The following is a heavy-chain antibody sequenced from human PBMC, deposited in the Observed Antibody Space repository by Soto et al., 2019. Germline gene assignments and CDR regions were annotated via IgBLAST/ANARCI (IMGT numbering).Heavy chain of an antibody. CDR1: GFSVRTNY. D-gene: IGHD3-3*02. CDR2: FESGGSI. V-gene: IGHV3-53*01. Sequence: GGSLRLSCAASGFSVRTNYMSWVRQAPGKGLDWVSVFESGGSIYYADSVKGSFIISRDYAKNTVYLQMNNLSAEDTAVYYWARAGVSPHFFDYWGQGTLVTVSS. CDR3: ARAGVSPHFFDY. J-gene: IGHJ4*02.